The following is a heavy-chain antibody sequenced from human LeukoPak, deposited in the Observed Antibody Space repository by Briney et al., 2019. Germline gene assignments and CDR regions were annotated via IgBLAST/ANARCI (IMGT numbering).Heavy chain of an antibody. D-gene: IGHD3-22*01. CDR3: ATLHKDSSGYYLAFHY. CDR2: IYYSGST. Sequence: SGTLSLTCTVSGGSISSGDYYWGWIRQPPGKGLEWIGYIYYSGSTYYSPSLKSRVTISVDTSKNQFSLKLTSVTAEDTAVYHCATLHKDSSGYYLAFHYWGQGTLVTVSS. V-gene: IGHV4-39*01. J-gene: IGHJ4*02. CDR1: GGSISSGDYY.